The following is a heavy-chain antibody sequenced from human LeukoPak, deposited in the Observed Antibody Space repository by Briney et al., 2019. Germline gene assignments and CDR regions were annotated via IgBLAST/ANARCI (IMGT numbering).Heavy chain of an antibody. V-gene: IGHV4-38-2*02. CDR3: ARVTGTTGLAYYYYYYMDV. CDR2: IYHSGST. J-gene: IGHJ6*03. Sequence: SETLSLTCTVSGYSISSGYYWGWIRQPPGKGLEWIGSIYHSGSTYYNPSLKSRVTISVDTSKNQFSLKLSSVTAADTAVYYCARVTGTTGLAYYYYYYMDVRGKGTTVTVSS. D-gene: IGHD1-7*01. CDR1: GYSISSGYY.